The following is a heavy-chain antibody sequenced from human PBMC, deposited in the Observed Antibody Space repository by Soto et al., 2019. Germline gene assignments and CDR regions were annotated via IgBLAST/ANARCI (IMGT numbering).Heavy chain of an antibody. CDR3: AKDGNIVATSRPFFDY. Sequence: PGGSLRLSCAASGFTFDDYAMHWVRQAPGKGLEWVSGISWNSGSIGYADSVKGRFTISRDNAKNSLYLQMNSLRAEDTALYYCAKDGNIVATSRPFFDYWGQGTLVTVSS. J-gene: IGHJ4*02. CDR2: ISWNSGSI. CDR1: GFTFDDYA. V-gene: IGHV3-9*01. D-gene: IGHD5-12*01.